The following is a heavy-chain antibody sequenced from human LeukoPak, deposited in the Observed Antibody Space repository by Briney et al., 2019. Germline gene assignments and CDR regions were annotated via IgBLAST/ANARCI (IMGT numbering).Heavy chain of an antibody. D-gene: IGHD3-3*01. CDR1: GGSISSGSYY. V-gene: IGHV4-61*02. J-gene: IGHJ5*02. CDR2: IYTSGNT. CDR3: ARGRTYYDFWSGKSWFDP. Sequence: SETLSLTCTVSGGSISSGSYYWSWIRQPAGKGLEWIGRIYTSGNTNYNPSLKSRVTISVDTSKNQFSLKLSSVTAADTAVYYCARGRTYYDFWSGKSWFDPWGQGTLVTVSS.